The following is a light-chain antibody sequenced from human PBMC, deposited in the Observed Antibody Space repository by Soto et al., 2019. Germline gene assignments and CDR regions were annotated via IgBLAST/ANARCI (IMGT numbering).Light chain of an antibody. CDR3: QQYNNWPLT. J-gene: IGKJ4*01. CDR2: DAS. Sequence: EIVMTQSPATLSVSPGERATLSCRASQSVRRNLAWYQQKPGQAPRLLIYDASTRATGIPARFSGSGSGTEFTLTISSLQSEDFAVYYCQQYNNWPLTFGGGTKVEIK. CDR1: QSVRRN. V-gene: IGKV3-15*01.